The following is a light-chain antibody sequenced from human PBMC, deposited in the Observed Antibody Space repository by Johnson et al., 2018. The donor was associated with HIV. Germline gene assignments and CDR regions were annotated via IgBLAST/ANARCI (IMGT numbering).Light chain of an antibody. J-gene: IGLJ1*01. CDR1: SSNIENNY. V-gene: IGLV1-51*01. CDR2: DNN. CDR3: GTWDNSLNVYV. Sequence: HSVLTQPPSVSAASGQRVDISCSGSSSNIENNYLSWYQQLPHTAPRLLISDNNKRPSGIPDRFSGSKSGASATLDINGIQTGDEADYYCGTWDNSLNVYVFGTGTKVTVL.